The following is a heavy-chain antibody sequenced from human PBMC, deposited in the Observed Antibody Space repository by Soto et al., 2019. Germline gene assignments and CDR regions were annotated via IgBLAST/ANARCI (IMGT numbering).Heavy chain of an antibody. V-gene: IGHV1-69*06. CDR1: GGTFSSYA. D-gene: IGHD2-2*01. CDR2: IIPIFGTA. J-gene: IGHJ6*02. CDR3: ASDCSSTSCKPSDYYDGMDV. Sequence: QVQLVQSGAEVKKPGSSVKVSCKASGGTFSSYAISWVRQAPGQGLEWMGGIIPIFGTANYAQKFQGRVTITADNSTSAAYMALSSLGSEDTAVYYCASDCSSTSCKPSDYYDGMDVWGQGTTVTVSS.